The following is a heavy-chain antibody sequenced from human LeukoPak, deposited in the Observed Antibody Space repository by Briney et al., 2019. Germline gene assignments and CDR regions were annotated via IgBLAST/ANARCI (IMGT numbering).Heavy chain of an antibody. D-gene: IGHD6-19*01. Sequence: GGSLRLSCAASGFTFSSYSMNWVRQAPGKGLEWVSYIISSSSTIYYADSVKGRSTISRDNVKNSLYLQMNSLRAEDTAVYYCAREGYSSGWFPFDYWGQGTLVTVSS. J-gene: IGHJ4*02. CDR3: AREGYSSGWFPFDY. CDR2: IISSSSTI. CDR1: GFTFSSYS. V-gene: IGHV3-48*01.